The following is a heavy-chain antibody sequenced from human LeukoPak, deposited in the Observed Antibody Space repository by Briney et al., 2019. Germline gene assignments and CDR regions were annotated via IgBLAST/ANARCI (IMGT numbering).Heavy chain of an antibody. CDR3: ARGSSYGDSWRYFDL. CDR1: GYTFTNFD. CDR2: MNPYTGKT. D-gene: IGHD4-17*01. J-gene: IGHJ2*01. V-gene: IGHV1-8*03. Sequence: ASVKVSCKTSGYTFTNFDINWVRQATGQGLEWLGWMNPYTGKTGYAQKFQGRVTFTGDTSIRTAYMEVSSLTSEDTAVYYCARGSSYGDSWRYFDLWGRGTLVTVSS.